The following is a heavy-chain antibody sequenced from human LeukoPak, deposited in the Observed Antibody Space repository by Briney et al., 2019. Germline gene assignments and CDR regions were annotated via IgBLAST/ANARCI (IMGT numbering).Heavy chain of an antibody. CDR3: ARVFFGYYGVDV. V-gene: IGHV3-21*01. D-gene: IGHD3-3*01. CDR1: GFTFSTYS. Sequence: GGSPRLSYAASGFTFSTYSMNWVRQAPGKGLEWVSSISGSSDYIFYADSVKGRFTMSRDNAKNSLYLQMNSLRAEDTAVYYCARVFFGYYGVDVWGQGTTVTVSS. J-gene: IGHJ6*02. CDR2: ISGSSDYI.